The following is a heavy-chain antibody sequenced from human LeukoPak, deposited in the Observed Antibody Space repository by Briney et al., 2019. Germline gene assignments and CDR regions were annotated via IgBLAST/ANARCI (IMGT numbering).Heavy chain of an antibody. D-gene: IGHD3-16*01. Sequence: GGSLRLSCAASGFTFSSYSMSWVRQAPGKGLEWVSAISGSGGSTYYADSVKGRFTISRDNSKNTLYLQMNSLRAEDTAVYYCAKGGGGAIARYQHWGQGTLATVSS. J-gene: IGHJ1*01. V-gene: IGHV3-23*01. CDR1: GFTFSSYS. CDR2: ISGSGGST. CDR3: AKGGGGAIARYQH.